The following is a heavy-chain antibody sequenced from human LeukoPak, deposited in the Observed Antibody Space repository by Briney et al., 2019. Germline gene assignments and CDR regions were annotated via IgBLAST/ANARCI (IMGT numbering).Heavy chain of an antibody. D-gene: IGHD2-8*02. CDR2: ISSSGSTI. CDR3: AREADVLYASFDY. J-gene: IGHJ4*02. CDR1: GFTFSDYY. V-gene: IGHV3-11*01. Sequence: GGSLRLSCAASGFTFSDYYMSWIRQARGKGLEGVSYISSSGSTIYYADSVKGRFTISRDNAKNSLYLQMNSLRAEDTAVYYCAREADVLYASFDYWGQGTLVTVSS.